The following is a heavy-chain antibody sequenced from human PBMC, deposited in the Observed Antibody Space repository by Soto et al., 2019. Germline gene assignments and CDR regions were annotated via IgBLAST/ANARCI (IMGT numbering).Heavy chain of an antibody. Sequence: EVQLLDSGGGLVQPGGSLRLSCAASGFTFSSYALSWVRQAPGKGLEWVSGISGSGDSTNYADSVKGRFTISRDNSENTVYLQTNSLRAEDTAVYYCAKRFCTSTTCLSLDFYYYIGVWGEGTTVTVSS. CDR1: GFTFSSYA. D-gene: IGHD2-2*01. CDR2: ISGSGDST. J-gene: IGHJ6*03. V-gene: IGHV3-23*01. CDR3: AKRFCTSTTCLSLDFYYYIGV.